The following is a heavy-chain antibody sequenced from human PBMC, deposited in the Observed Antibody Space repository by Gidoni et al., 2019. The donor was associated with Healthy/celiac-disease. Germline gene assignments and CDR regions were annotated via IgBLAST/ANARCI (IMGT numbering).Heavy chain of an antibody. V-gene: IGHV1-69*01. Sequence: QVQLVQSGAEVKKPGSSVTVSCKASGGTFRSYAISWVRQAPGQGLEWMGGIIPIFGTANYAQKFQGRVTITADESTSTAYMELSSLRSEDTAVYYCASGGWETDYGDYGALGYFDYWGQGTLVTVSS. J-gene: IGHJ4*02. CDR1: GGTFRSYA. CDR3: ASGGWETDYGDYGALGYFDY. D-gene: IGHD4-17*01. CDR2: IIPIFGTA.